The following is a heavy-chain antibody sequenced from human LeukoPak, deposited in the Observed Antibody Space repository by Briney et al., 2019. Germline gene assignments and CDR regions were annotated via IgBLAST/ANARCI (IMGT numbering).Heavy chain of an antibody. CDR3: ARVGGQ. V-gene: IGHV3-66*02. CDR2: IYIGGST. Sequence: GGSLRLSCEASGCTFSTFAMIWVRQPPGKGLEWVSVIYIGGSTYYADSVKRRFTISRENSKTTQYLHMNSLGAEDTAVYYRARVGGQWGEGTLVTVSS. CDR1: GCTFSTFA. D-gene: IGHD3-10*01. J-gene: IGHJ4*02.